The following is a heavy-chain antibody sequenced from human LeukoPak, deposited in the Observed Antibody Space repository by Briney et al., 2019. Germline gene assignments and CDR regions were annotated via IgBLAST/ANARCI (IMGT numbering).Heavy chain of an antibody. D-gene: IGHD2-15*01. CDR2: IYHSGST. J-gene: IGHJ4*02. Sequence: PSETLSLTCAVSGGSISSGGYSWSWIRQPPGRGLEWIGYIYHSGSTYYNPSLKSRVTISVDRSKNQFSLKLSSVTAADTAVYYCARGSSRYCSGGSCSYFDYWGQGTLVTVSS. CDR1: GGSISSGGYS. CDR3: ARGSSRYCSGGSCSYFDY. V-gene: IGHV4-30-2*01.